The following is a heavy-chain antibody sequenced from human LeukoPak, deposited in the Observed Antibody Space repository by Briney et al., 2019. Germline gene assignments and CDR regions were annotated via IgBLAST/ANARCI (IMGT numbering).Heavy chain of an antibody. D-gene: IGHD2-2*02. CDR3: ARDRGVRYCSSTSCYTGAFDI. V-gene: IGHV4-59*01. CDR1: GGSISSYY. Sequence: SETLSLTCTVSGGSISSYYWSWIRQPPGKGLEWIGYIYYSGSTNYNPSLKSRVTISVDTSKNQFSLKLSSVTAADTAVYYCARDRGVRYCSSTSCYTGAFDIWGQGTMVTVTS. J-gene: IGHJ3*02. CDR2: IYYSGST.